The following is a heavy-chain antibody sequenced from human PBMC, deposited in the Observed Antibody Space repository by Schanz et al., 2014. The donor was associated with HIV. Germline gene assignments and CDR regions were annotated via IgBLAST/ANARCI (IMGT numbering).Heavy chain of an antibody. CDR2: VFSTGST. CDR3: ARAFCSGGSCFAGYGLDV. CDR1: GGSMNSHY. J-gene: IGHJ6*02. Sequence: QVQVQESGPGLVKPSETLSLNCTVSGGSMNSHYWSWIRQPPGKGLEWIGYVFSTGSTKYNPSLRRRVSISIDTSKSQFSLELTSVTAADTAYYYCARAFCSGGSCFAGYGLDVWGQGTTVTVSS. V-gene: IGHV4-59*11. D-gene: IGHD2-15*01.